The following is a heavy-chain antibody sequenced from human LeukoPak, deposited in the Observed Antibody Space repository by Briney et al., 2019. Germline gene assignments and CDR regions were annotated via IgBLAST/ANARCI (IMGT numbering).Heavy chain of an antibody. J-gene: IGHJ5*02. CDR3: ARLALDSSSWYSNWFDP. Sequence: GESLKISCKGSGYSFTSYWIGWVRQMPGKGVEWMGIIYPGDSDTRYSPSFQGQVTISADKSISTAYLQWSSLKASDTAMYYCARLALDSSSWYSNWFDPWGQGTLVTVSS. CDR1: GYSFTSYW. D-gene: IGHD6-13*01. V-gene: IGHV5-51*01. CDR2: IYPGDSDT.